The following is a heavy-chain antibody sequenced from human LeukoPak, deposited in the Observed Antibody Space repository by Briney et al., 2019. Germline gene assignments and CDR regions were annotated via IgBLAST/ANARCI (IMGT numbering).Heavy chain of an antibody. CDR1: GGSISSYY. Sequence: SGTLSLTCTVSGGSISSYYWSWIRQPPGKGLEWIGYIYYSGSTNYNPSLKSRVTISVDTSKNQFSLRLSSVTAADTAVYYCARGGSMAAAGTGYFFDYWGQGTLVTVSS. D-gene: IGHD6-13*01. V-gene: IGHV4-59*12. CDR2: IYYSGST. CDR3: ARGGSMAAAGTGYFFDY. J-gene: IGHJ4*02.